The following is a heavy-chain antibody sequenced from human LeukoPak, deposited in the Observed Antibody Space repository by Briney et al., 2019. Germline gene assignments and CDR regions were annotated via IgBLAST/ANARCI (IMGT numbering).Heavy chain of an antibody. CDR1: GFTFSSYS. Sequence: GGSLRLSCVVSGFTFSSYSMNWVRQAPGKGLEWVSYISSSSSTIYHADSVKGRFTISRDNAKNSLYLQMNSLRDEDTAAYYCARDGAYYYDSSGYSGGGAFDIWGQGTMVTVSS. V-gene: IGHV3-48*02. J-gene: IGHJ3*02. CDR3: ARDGAYYYDSSGYSGGGAFDI. CDR2: ISSSSSTI. D-gene: IGHD3-22*01.